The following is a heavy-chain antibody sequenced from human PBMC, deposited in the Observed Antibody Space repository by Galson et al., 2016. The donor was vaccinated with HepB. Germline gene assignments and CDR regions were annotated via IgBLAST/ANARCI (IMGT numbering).Heavy chain of an antibody. CDR1: GYRVPTYG. Sequence: SVKVSCKVSGYRVPTYGISWVRQAPGQGLEWLGWISANSGNTYYAQKFQDRVTMTRDTSASTVYMDLRSLRSDDTAVYYCARDVQFRLDYWGQGTLVTVSS. J-gene: IGHJ4*02. V-gene: IGHV1-18*04. CDR3: ARDVQFRLDY. D-gene: IGHD5-24*01. CDR2: ISANSGNT.